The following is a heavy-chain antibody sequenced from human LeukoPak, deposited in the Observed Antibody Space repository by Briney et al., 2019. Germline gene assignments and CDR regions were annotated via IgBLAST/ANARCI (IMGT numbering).Heavy chain of an antibody. J-gene: IGHJ6*03. CDR3: AKDRDYYMDV. CDR1: GFTFSSYS. V-gene: IGHV3-48*01. Sequence: GGSLRLSCAASGFTFSSYSMNWVRQAPGKGLEWVSYISSSSSTIYYADSVKGRFTISRDNSKNTLYLQMNSLSAEDTAVYYCAKDRDYYMDVWGKGTTVTISS. CDR2: ISSSSSTI.